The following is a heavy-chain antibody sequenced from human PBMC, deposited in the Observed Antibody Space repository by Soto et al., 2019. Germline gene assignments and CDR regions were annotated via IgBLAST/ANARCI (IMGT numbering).Heavy chain of an antibody. CDR3: ARAVVDILTGYYPFDY. V-gene: IGHV6-1*01. D-gene: IGHD3-9*01. Sequence: SQTLSLTCAISGDSVSSNSAAWNWIRQSPSRGLEWLGRTYYRSKWYNDYAVSVKSRITINPDTSKKQFSLQLNSVTPEDTAVYYCARAVVDILTGYYPFDYWGQGTLVTVSS. J-gene: IGHJ4*02. CDR1: GDSVSSNSAA. CDR2: TYYRSKWYN.